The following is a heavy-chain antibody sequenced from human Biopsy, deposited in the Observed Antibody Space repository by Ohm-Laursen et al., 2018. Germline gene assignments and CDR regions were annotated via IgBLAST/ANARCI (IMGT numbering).Heavy chain of an antibody. Sequence: LSLTCPVSGDSISSGGNYWSWIRQFPGKGLEWIAYIYHTGSTYYNPSLKSRLSIAIDTSKNQFSVSLRSVTAADTAVYYCARADMVTTIVDYWGQGTLVTVSS. D-gene: IGHD5-12*01. J-gene: IGHJ4*02. CDR1: GDSISSGGNY. CDR2: IYHTGST. CDR3: ARADMVTTIVDY. V-gene: IGHV4-31*03.